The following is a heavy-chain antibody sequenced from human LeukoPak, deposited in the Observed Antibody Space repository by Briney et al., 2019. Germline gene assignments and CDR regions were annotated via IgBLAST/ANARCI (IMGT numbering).Heavy chain of an antibody. CDR1: GHTLSDLS. V-gene: IGHV1-24*01. J-gene: IGHJ4*02. D-gene: IGHD2-21*01. Sequence: ASVKVSFKVSGHTLSDLSVHWVRQAPGKGLEWVGGLQPEDAETVYTQSFQGRVTITEDTSTDTAYMELSSLRSEDTAVYYCAAVLIYGGHLSYWGQGTLVTVSS. CDR2: LQPEDAET. CDR3: AAVLIYGGHLSY.